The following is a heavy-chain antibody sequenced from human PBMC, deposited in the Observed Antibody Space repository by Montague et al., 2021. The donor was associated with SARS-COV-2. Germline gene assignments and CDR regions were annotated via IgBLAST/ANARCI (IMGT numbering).Heavy chain of an antibody. D-gene: IGHD5-12*01. V-gene: IGHV4-59*01. CDR2: IYYNTGNT. J-gene: IGHJ4*02. CDR1: GGSISDYY. Sequence: SETLSLTCSVSGGSISDYYWNWIRQPPGKGLEWIGYIYYNTGNTNYNPSLQSRVTISLDTSNNQFSLNLRSVTAADTALCFCSRGTGYDYYFDCWGLGTLVTVSS. CDR3: SRGTGYDYYFDC.